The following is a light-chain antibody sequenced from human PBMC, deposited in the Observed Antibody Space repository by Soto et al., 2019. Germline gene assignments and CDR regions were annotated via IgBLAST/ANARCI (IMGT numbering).Light chain of an antibody. J-gene: IGKJ4*01. V-gene: IGKV1-27*01. CDR3: QNYNSAPLT. CDR1: QAISDY. CDR2: AAS. Sequence: DIQMTQSPSSLSASVGDGVTITCRASQAISDYLAWYQQKPGKVPKLLIFAASSLQSGVPSRFSGGGSGTDFTLTISSLQPEDVATYYCQNYNSAPLTFGGGTKVEIK.